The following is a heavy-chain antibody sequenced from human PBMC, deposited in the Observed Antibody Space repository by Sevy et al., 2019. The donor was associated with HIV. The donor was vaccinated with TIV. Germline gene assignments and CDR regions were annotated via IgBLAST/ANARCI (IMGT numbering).Heavy chain of an antibody. V-gene: IGHV3-11*01. D-gene: IGHD4-4*01. Sequence: GGSLRLSCAASGFTFSDYYMSWIRQAPGKGLEWVSYISSSGSTIYYADSVKGRFTISRDNAKNSLYLQMNSLGAEDTAVYYCARRGGFDYTLYYFDYWGQGTLVTVSS. J-gene: IGHJ4*02. CDR2: ISSSGSTI. CDR3: ARRGGFDYTLYYFDY. CDR1: GFTFSDYY.